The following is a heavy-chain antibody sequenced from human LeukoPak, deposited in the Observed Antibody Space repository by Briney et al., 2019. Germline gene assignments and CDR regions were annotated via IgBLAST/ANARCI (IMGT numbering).Heavy chain of an antibody. V-gene: IGHV1-2*02. Sequence: VASVTVSCTASGYTFTGYYMHWVRQAPGQGLERMGWINPNSGGTNYAQKFQGRVTMTRDTSISTAYMGLSRLRSDDTAVYYCAREGEWLPPGGYFDYWGQGTLVTVSS. CDR1: GYTFTGYY. J-gene: IGHJ4*02. CDR3: AREGEWLPPGGYFDY. D-gene: IGHD6-19*01. CDR2: INPNSGGT.